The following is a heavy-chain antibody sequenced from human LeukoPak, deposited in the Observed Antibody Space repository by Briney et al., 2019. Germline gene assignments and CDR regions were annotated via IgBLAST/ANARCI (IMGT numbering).Heavy chain of an antibody. CDR1: GFTFSSYW. V-gene: IGHV3-74*01. D-gene: IGHD6-13*01. Sequence: PGGSLRLSCAGSGFTFSSYWMHWVRQAPGKGLVWVSRINSDGSDTIYADSVKGRFTISRGNAKNTLYLQMNSPRAEDTAVYYCALLAAADSESWGQGTLVTVSS. J-gene: IGHJ5*02. CDR2: INSDGSDT. CDR3: ALLAAADSES.